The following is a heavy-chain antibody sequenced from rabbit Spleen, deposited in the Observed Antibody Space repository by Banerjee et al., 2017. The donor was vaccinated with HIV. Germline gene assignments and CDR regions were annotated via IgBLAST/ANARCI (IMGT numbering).Heavy chain of an antibody. V-gene: IGHV1S40*01. Sequence: QSLEESGGDLVEPGASLTLTCTASGFSFSNNYYMCWVRQAPGKGLEWIACIWTSSGVTYYASWAKGRFTISKTSSTTVTLRMTSLTAADTATYFCARDTGTSFSTYGMDLGGPGTLVTVS. CDR1: GFSFSNNYY. CDR3: ARDTGTSFSTYGMDL. J-gene: IGHJ6*01. D-gene: IGHD8-1*01. CDR2: IWTSSGVT.